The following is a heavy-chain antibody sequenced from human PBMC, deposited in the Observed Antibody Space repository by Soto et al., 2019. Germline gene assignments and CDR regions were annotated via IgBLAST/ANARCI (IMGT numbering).Heavy chain of an antibody. D-gene: IGHD2-21*02. CDR2: IYYSGST. V-gene: IGHV4-61*01. CDR3: ARYCGGDCYLPYWYFDL. J-gene: IGHJ2*01. Sequence: QVQLQESGPGLVKPSETLSLTCTVSGGSVSSGSYYWSWIRQPPGKGLEWIGYIYYSGSTNYNPSLKSRVTISVDTSKIQSTLKLSSVTAADTAVYYCARYCGGDCYLPYWYFDLWGRGNLVTVSS. CDR1: GGSVSSGSYY.